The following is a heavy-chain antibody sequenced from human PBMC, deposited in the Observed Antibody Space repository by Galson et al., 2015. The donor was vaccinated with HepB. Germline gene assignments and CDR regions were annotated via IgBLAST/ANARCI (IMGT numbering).Heavy chain of an antibody. J-gene: IGHJ4*02. CDR2: ISGSGGST. Sequence: SLRLSCAASGFTFSSYAMSWVRQAPGKGLEWVSAISGSGGSTYYADSVKGRFTISRDNSKNTLYLQMNSLRAEDTAVYYCAKPVVDGYYYDSSGYSFDYWGQGTLVTVSS. CDR3: AKPVVDGYYYDSSGYSFDY. V-gene: IGHV3-23*01. D-gene: IGHD3-22*01. CDR1: GFTFSSYA.